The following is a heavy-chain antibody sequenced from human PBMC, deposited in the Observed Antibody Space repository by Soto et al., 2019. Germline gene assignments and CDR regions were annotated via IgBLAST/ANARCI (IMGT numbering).Heavy chain of an antibody. CDR3: AREGILFAGVIVLYGMDV. Sequence: QVQLVQSGAEVKKPGASVKVSCKASGYSFTRHDINWVRQAPGQGLEWMGWINPSSGNTGYAQRFLGRLTMTSDTSTSTAYMELGGLKYEYTAIYYCAREGILFAGVIVLYGMDVWGQGTTVTVPS. J-gene: IGHJ6*02. V-gene: IGHV1-8*01. D-gene: IGHD2-21*01. CDR2: INPSSGNT. CDR1: GYSFTRHD.